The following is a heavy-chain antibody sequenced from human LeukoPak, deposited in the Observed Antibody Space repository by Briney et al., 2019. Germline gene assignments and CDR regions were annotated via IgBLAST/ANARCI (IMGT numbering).Heavy chain of an antibody. CDR1: GGTFSSYA. CDR2: IIPILGTA. CDR3: ARADSSGSHFDY. J-gene: IGHJ4*02. Sequence: ASVKVSCKASGGTFSSYAISWVRQAPGQGLEWMGRIIPILGTANYAQKFHGRVTITTDESTSTAYMELSSLRSEDTAVYYCARADSSGSHFDYWGQGTLVTVSS. D-gene: IGHD3-22*01. V-gene: IGHV1-69*11.